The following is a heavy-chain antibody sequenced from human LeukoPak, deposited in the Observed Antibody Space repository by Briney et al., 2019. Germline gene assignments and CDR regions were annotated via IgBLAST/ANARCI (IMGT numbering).Heavy chain of an antibody. Sequence: GSLRLSRAASGFTFSSYSMNWVRQPPGKGLEWIGEINHSGSTNYNPSLKSRVTISVDTSKNQFSLKLSSVTAADTAVYYCARGRGAAAGTLSNWGQGTLVTVSS. D-gene: IGHD6-13*01. V-gene: IGHV4-34*01. CDR1: GFTFSSYS. CDR3: ARGRGAAAGTLSN. J-gene: IGHJ4*02. CDR2: INHSGST.